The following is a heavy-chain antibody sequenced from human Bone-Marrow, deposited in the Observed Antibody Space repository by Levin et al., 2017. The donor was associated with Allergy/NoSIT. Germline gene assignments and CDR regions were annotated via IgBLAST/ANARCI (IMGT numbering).Heavy chain of an antibody. Sequence: SQTLSLTCSVSGDSISCCYWTWIRQSPGKGLEWIGYINYLGSTNYNPSLQSRVSILRGTSKNQFSLKLSSVTAADTAVYFCAKETDSTGYYGFDTWGQGTLVTVSS. V-gene: IGHV4-59*01. CDR2: INYLGST. CDR3: AKETDSTGYYGFDT. D-gene: IGHD3-22*01. CDR1: GDSISCCY. J-gene: IGHJ4*02.